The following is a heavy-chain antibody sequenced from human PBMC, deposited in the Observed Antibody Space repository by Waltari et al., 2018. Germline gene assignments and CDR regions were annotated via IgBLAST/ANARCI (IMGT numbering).Heavy chain of an antibody. V-gene: IGHV4-34*01. CDR1: GGSFSGYY. CDR2: INHSGST. Sequence: QVQLQQWGAGLLKPSETLSLTCAVYGGSFSGYYWSWIRQPPGKGLEWIGEINHSGSTNDNPSVKSRVTISVDTSKNQFSLKLSSVTAADTAVYYCARVKRWLLFRYWGQGTLVTVSS. CDR3: ARVKRWLLFRY. J-gene: IGHJ4*02. D-gene: IGHD2-15*01.